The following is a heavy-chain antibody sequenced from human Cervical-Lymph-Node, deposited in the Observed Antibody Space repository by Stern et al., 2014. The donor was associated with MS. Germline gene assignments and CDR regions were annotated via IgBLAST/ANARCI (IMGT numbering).Heavy chain of an antibody. CDR3: ARQPDYDILTGPNWFDP. D-gene: IGHD3-9*01. J-gene: IGHJ5*02. CDR2: IIPIFGTA. CDR1: GGTFSSYA. Sequence: QVQLVQSGAEVKKPGSSVKVSCKASGGTFSSYAISWVRQAPGQGLEWMGGIIPIFGTANYAQKFQGRVTITADESTSTAYMELSSLRSEDTAVYYCARQPDYDILTGPNWFDPWGQGTLVTVSS. V-gene: IGHV1-69*12.